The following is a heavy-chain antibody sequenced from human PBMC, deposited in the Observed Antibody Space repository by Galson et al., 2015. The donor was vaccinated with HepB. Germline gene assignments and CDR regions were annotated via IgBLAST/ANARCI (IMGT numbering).Heavy chain of an antibody. CDR3: AKAGGPAAGYLDD. Sequence: SLRLSCVASGSSFNTYAMSWVRQAPGKGLEWVSGISASGRVTYYAESLKGRVTISRNKYRNTLYLQMNSLTVEDTAVYCCAKAGGPAAGYLDDWGQGTLVTVSS. CDR1: GSSFNTYA. CDR2: ISASGRVT. V-gene: IGHV3-23*01. D-gene: IGHD6-13*01. J-gene: IGHJ4*02.